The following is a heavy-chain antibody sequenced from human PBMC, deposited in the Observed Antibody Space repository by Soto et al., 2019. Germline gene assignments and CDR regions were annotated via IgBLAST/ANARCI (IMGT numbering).Heavy chain of an antibody. Sequence: EVQLVESGGGLVKPGGSLRLSCAASGFTFSSYSMNWVRQAPGKGLEWVSSISSSSSYIYYADSVKGRFTISRDNAKNSLYLQMNSLRAEDTTVYYCARSDIVVVPAAMYYYYYGMDVWGQGTTVTVSS. CDR1: GFTFSSYS. V-gene: IGHV3-21*01. CDR3: ARSDIVVVPAAMYYYYYGMDV. J-gene: IGHJ6*02. D-gene: IGHD2-2*01. CDR2: ISSSSSYI.